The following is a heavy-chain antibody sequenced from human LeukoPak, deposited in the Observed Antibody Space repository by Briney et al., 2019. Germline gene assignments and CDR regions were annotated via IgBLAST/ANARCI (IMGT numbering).Heavy chain of an antibody. CDR3: ARGQYQLLHDY. CDR2: ISSSSSYI. V-gene: IGHV3-21*01. D-gene: IGHD2-2*01. CDR1: GFTFGSYS. Sequence: GGSLRLCCAASGFTFGSYSMNWVRQATGKGLEWVSSISSSSSYIYYADSVKGRFTISRDNAKNSLYLQMNSLRAEDTAVYYCARGQYQLLHDYWGQGTLVTVSS. J-gene: IGHJ4*02.